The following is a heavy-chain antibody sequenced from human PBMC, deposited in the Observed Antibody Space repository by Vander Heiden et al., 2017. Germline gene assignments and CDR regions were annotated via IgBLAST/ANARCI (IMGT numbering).Heavy chain of an antibody. J-gene: IGHJ3*02. CDR1: GGSNSSGGTS. V-gene: IGHV4-31*03. Sequence: QVRLQESGPGLVKPSQTVSLPCTVSGGSNSSGGTSGRWIRQHPGTGLEWIGYIYYSGSTYYNPSLKSRVTISVDTSKNQFSLKLSSVTAADTAVYYCARDCTNGVCPDAFDIWGQGTMVTVSS. D-gene: IGHD2-8*01. CDR3: ARDCTNGVCPDAFDI. CDR2: IYYSGST.